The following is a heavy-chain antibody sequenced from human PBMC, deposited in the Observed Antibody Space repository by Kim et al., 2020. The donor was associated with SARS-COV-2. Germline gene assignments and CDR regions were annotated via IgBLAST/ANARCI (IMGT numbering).Heavy chain of an antibody. D-gene: IGHD4-17*01. Sequence: SVKVSCKASGGTFSSYAISWVRQAPGQGLEWMGGIIPIFGTANYAQKFQGRVTITADESTSTAYMELSSLRSEDTAVYYCARWATVTTGNYFDYWGQGTLVTVSS. V-gene: IGHV1-69*13. CDR1: GGTFSSYA. CDR2: IIPIFGTA. CDR3: ARWATVTTGNYFDY. J-gene: IGHJ4*02.